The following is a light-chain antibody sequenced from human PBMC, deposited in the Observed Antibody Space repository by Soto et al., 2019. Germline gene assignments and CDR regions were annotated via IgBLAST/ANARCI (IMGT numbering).Light chain of an antibody. V-gene: IGKV1-5*01. J-gene: IGKJ1*01. Sequence: DIQMTQSPATLSPTVGDRVTITCRASQSISSWLGWYQQPPGKATKLLIYDASSLESGVPSRFSGSGSGTEFPLTISSLQPDDFATYYCQQYNSYWTFGQGTKVDI. CDR1: QSISSW. CDR2: DAS. CDR3: QQYNSYWT.